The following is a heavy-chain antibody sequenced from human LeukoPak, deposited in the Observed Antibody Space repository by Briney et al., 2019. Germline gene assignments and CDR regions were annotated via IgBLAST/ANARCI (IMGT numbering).Heavy chain of an antibody. V-gene: IGHV3-21*01. J-gene: IGHJ4*02. D-gene: IGHD3-9*01. Sequence: GGSLRLSCAASGFSFSHCSMNWVRQAPGKGLEWVSSISSSSSYIYYADSVKGRFTISRDNAKNSLYLQMNSLRAEDTAVYYCARELTHDYWGQGTLVTVSS. CDR3: ARELTHDY. CDR2: ISSSSSYI. CDR1: GFSFSHCS.